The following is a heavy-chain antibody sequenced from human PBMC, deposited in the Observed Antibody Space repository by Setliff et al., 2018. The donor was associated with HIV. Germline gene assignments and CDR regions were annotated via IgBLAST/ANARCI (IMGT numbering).Heavy chain of an antibody. Sequence: PSETLSLTCTVSGGSISSYYWGWIRQPPGKGLEWIGSIYHSGSTYYNPSLKSRVTISVDTSKNQFSLKLSSVTAADTAVYYCARDSTGWGSGNYDYWGQGTLVTVSS. J-gene: IGHJ4*02. CDR3: ARDSTGWGSGNYDY. CDR1: GGSISSYY. V-gene: IGHV4-38-2*02. CDR2: IYHSGST. D-gene: IGHD3-10*01.